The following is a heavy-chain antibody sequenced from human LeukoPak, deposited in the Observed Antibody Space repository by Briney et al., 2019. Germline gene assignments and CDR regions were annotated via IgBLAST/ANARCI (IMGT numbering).Heavy chain of an antibody. CDR2: ISAYNGNT. J-gene: IGHJ6*02. CDR1: GYTFTSYG. V-gene: IGHV1-18*01. D-gene: IGHD4-17*01. CDR3: ARDPTLDYGDYVNYYYGMDV. Sequence: ASVTVSCKASGYTFTSYGISWVRQAPGQGLEWMGWISAYNGNTNYAQKLQGRVTMTTDTSTSTAYMELRSLRSDDTAVYYCARDPTLDYGDYVNYYYGMDVWGQGTTVTVSS.